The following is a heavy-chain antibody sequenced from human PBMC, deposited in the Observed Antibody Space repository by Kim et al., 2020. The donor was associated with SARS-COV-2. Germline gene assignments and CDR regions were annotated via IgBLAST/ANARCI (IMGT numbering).Heavy chain of an antibody. V-gene: IGHV3-11*01. CDR3: ARVTTQNWFDP. D-gene: IGHD4-4*01. Sequence: YYAASVNGRFTISRDNAKNSLYLQMNSLRAEDTAVYYCARVTTQNWFDPWGQGTLVTVSS. J-gene: IGHJ5*02.